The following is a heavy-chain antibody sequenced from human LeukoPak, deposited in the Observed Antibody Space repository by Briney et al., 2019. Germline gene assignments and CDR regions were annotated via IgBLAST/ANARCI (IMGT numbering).Heavy chain of an antibody. CDR1: GGSISSSSYY. V-gene: IGHV4-39*01. J-gene: IGHJ4*02. D-gene: IGHD2-15*01. CDR3: ARGRDIVVVVAATIYNY. CDR2: IYYSGST. Sequence: PSETLSLTCTVSGGSISSSSYYWGWIRQPPGKGLEWIGSIYYSGSTYYNPSLKSRVTISVDTSKDQFSLKLSSVTAADTAVYYCARGRDIVVVVAATIYNYWGQGTLVTVSS.